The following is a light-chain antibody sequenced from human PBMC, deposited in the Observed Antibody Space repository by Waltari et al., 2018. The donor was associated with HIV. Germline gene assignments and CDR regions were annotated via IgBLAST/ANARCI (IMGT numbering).Light chain of an antibody. CDR1: SSNIGAGSD. V-gene: IGLV1-40*01. CDR3: QSYDRRLMWV. J-gene: IGLJ2*01. CDR2: HNI. Sequence: HSLLTQPPSVSGAPGQRVTISCTGSSSNIGAGSDVHWYQKYPGTAPKLLIFHNINRPSGVPDRFSGSKSVTSASLVITGLQAEDEADYYCQSYDRRLMWVFGGGTSLTV.